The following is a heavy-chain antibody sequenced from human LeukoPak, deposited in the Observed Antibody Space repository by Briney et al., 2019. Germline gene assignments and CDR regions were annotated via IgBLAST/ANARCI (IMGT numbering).Heavy chain of an antibody. D-gene: IGHD3-22*01. CDR1: GFTFSSYA. J-gene: IGHJ1*01. Sequence: PGGSLRLSCAASGFTFSSYAMTWVRQAPGKGLEWVSVISGSGKFPSYADFVKGRFTISRDNAKNTLYLQMNSLEAEDTAMYYCAKIANFYDSSGFYGWGQGTLVTVSS. CDR2: ISGSGKFP. V-gene: IGHV3-23*01. CDR3: AKIANFYDSSGFYG.